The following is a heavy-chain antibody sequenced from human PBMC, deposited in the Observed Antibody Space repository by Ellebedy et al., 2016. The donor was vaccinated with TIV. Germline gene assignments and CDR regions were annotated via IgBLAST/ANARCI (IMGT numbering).Heavy chain of an antibody. Sequence: MPSETLSLTCAVSGGSISSGGYSWGWIRQPPGKDLEWIGYFYQSGTTFYNPSLKSRATISVDRPKNQFSMRLSSVTAADTAVYYCARVRFGDYGALPDFWGQGTLVTVSS. CDR3: ARVRFGDYGALPDF. V-gene: IGHV4-30-2*01. CDR1: GGSISSGGYS. J-gene: IGHJ4*02. D-gene: IGHD4-17*01. CDR2: FYQSGTT.